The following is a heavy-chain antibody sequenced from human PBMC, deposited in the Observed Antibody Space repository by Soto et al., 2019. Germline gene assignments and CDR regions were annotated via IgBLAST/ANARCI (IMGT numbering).Heavy chain of an antibody. D-gene: IGHD2-2*01. Sequence: PGESLRLSCTTSGFTFGDHDMSWLRQAPGKGLGWLGFIRGKAYGGTTEYAASVKGRFAMSRDDSQSIANLQMNSLRTEDTAVYYCARVGCTSTSCYYLFDFWGQGSLVTVSS. V-gene: IGHV3-49*03. J-gene: IGHJ4*02. CDR1: GFTFGDHD. CDR2: IRGKAYGGTT. CDR3: ARVGCTSTSCYYLFDF.